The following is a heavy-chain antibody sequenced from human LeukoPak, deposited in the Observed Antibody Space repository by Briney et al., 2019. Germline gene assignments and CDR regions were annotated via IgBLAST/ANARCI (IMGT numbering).Heavy chain of an antibody. CDR3: ARAPSIRGRYCTGGRCYNPSTYYYMDV. CDR1: GYAFTSYG. D-gene: IGHD2-15*01. V-gene: IGHV1-18*01. CDR2: ISTYSGYT. J-gene: IGHJ6*03. Sequence: ASVKVSCKASGYAFTSYGISWVRQAPGQGLEWMGWISTYSGYTNFAQKFQGRVTMTTEKSTSTAYMELSSLRSEDTAIYYCARAPSIRGRYCTGGRCYNPSTYYYMDVWGKGTTVTVSS.